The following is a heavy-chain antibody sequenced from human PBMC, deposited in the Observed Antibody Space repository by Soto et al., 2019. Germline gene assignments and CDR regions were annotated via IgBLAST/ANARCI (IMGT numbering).Heavy chain of an antibody. J-gene: IGHJ4*02. CDR1: GYTFTSYY. CDR3: ARTDDYAFGY. D-gene: IGHD4-17*01. V-gene: IGHV1-46*01. Sequence: ASVKVSCKTSGYTFTSYYIHWVRQAPGQGLEWMGTINPRGGSTNYAPKFQGRVTVTRDTSTSTVYMELSSLRSEDTAVYYCARTDDYAFGYWGQGTQVTVSS. CDR2: INPRGGST.